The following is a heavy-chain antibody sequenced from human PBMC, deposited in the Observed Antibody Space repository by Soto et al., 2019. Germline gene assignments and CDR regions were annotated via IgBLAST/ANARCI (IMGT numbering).Heavy chain of an antibody. CDR1: GFTFSSYG. J-gene: IGHJ6*02. D-gene: IGHD3-16*02. CDR2: IWYDGSNK. V-gene: IGHV3-33*01. CDR3: ARGLSGYYYYHGMDV. Sequence: QVQLVESGGGVVQPGRSLRLSCAASGFTFSSYGMHWVRQAPGKGLEWVAVIWYDGSNKYYADSVKGRFTISRDNSKNALYLQMNSLRAEDTAVYYCARGLSGYYYYHGMDVWGQGTTVTVSS.